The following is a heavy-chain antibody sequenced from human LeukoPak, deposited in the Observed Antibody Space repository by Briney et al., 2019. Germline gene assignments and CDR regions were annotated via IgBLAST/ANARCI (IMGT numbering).Heavy chain of an antibody. Sequence: GGSLRLSCAASGFTFSSYSMTWVRQAPGKGLEWVSSISSSSSYIYYADSVKGRFTISRDNAKNSLYLQMNSLRAEDTAVYYCARVWMGSTRLAGDYWGQGTLVTVSS. CDR1: GFTFSSYS. J-gene: IGHJ4*02. D-gene: IGHD2/OR15-2a*01. V-gene: IGHV3-21*01. CDR3: ARVWMGSTRLAGDY. CDR2: ISSSSSYI.